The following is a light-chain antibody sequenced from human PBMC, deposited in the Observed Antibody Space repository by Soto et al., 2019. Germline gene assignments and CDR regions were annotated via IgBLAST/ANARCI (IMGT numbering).Light chain of an antibody. Sequence: EVVLTQSPATLSVSPGERATLSCRASRSVSSYLAWYQQKPGQAPRLLIYDASTRATGIPARFSGSGSVTEFTLTISSLQSEDFATYYCQQSDTYSRTFGQGTKVEIK. CDR3: QQSDTYSRT. J-gene: IGKJ1*01. V-gene: IGKV3-15*01. CDR1: RSVSSY. CDR2: DAS.